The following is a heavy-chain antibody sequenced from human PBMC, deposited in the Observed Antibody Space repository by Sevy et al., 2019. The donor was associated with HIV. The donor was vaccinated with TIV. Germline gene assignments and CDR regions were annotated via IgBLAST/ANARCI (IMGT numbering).Heavy chain of an antibody. CDR1: GFTFSSYA. J-gene: IGHJ4*02. V-gene: IGHV3-23*01. CDR2: ISGSGGST. CDR3: ARVAGSGTCCSGDFDY. Sequence: GGSLRLSCAASGFTFSSYAMSWVRQAPGKGLEWVSCISGSGGSTYYADSVKGRFTISRDNSKNTLYLQMNSLRAEDTAVYYCARVAGSGTCCSGDFDYWGQGTLVTVSS. D-gene: IGHD3-10*01.